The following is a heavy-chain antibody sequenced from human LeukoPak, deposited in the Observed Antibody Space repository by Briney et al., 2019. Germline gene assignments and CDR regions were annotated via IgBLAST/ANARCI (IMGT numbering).Heavy chain of an antibody. D-gene: IGHD3-10*01. V-gene: IGHV4-59*01. CDR3: ARGMDYYGSGSLWWFDP. J-gene: IGHJ5*02. CDR1: GGSISSYY. CDR2: IYYSGST. Sequence: PSETLSLTCTVSGGSISSYYWSWIRQPPGKGLEWIGYIYYSGSTNYNPSLKSRVTISVDTSKNQFSLKLSSVTAADTAVYYCARGMDYYGSGSLWWFDPWGQGTLVTVSS.